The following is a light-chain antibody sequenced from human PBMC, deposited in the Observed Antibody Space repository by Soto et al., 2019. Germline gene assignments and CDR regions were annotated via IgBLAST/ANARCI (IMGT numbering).Light chain of an antibody. CDR2: DAS. CDR3: QQYAHPPIP. J-gene: IGKJ5*01. Sequence: EVVLTQSPGTLSLSPGERAILSCRASQSVGKNYLAWYQQKPGQAPRLLIHDASIRATGLPDRFSGSGSGTAFSLTISRLEPEDFAVYSCQQYAHPPIPFGQGTRLEIK. V-gene: IGKV3-20*01. CDR1: QSVGKNY.